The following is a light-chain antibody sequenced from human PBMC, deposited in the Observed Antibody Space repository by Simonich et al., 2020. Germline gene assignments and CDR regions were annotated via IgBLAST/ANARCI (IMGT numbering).Light chain of an antibody. V-gene: IGKV3-15*01. J-gene: IGKJ5*01. Sequence: EIVMTQFPATLSVSPGERATLSCRASQSVSSSYLAWYQQKPGQVPRLLIYGASTRATGIPARFSGSGSGTEFTLTISSLQSEDFAVYYCQQYNNWPPITFGQGTRLEIK. CDR3: QQYNNWPPIT. CDR2: GAS. CDR1: QSVSSSY.